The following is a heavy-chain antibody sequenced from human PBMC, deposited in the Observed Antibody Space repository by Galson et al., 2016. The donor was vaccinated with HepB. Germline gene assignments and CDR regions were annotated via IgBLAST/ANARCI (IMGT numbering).Heavy chain of an antibody. CDR1: GGPFSGYF. J-gene: IGHJ6*03. D-gene: IGHD3-10*01. Sequence: SETLSLTCAVYGGPFSGYFWTWMRQSPGKGLEWIGEINHSGSTNSSPSLKSRVTISVDTSKNQFSLKVTSVTAADTGVYYCARVRKNYSTSSVVVRRVFNSYMDVWGTGTTVTVSS. CDR3: ARVRKNYSTSSVVVRRVFNSYMDV. V-gene: IGHV4-34*01. CDR2: INHSGST.